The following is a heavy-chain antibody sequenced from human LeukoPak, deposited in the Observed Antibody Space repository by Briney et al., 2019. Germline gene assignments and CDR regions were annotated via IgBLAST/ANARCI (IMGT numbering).Heavy chain of an antibody. J-gene: IGHJ4*02. V-gene: IGHV3-23*01. D-gene: IGHD4-23*01. Sequence: GGSLRLSCAASGFTFNNFALSWVRQAPEKGLEWVATIIGRGGSSSHAASVKGRFTISRDNSNNTLYLHMSSLSADDTAVYYCAKHPGPYGGNPFNSWGLGMLVTVSS. CDR3: AKHPGPYGGNPFNS. CDR1: GFTFNNFA. CDR2: IIGRGGSS.